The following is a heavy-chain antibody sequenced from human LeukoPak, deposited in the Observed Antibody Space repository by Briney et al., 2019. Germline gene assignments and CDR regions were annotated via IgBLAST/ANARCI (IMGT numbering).Heavy chain of an antibody. D-gene: IGHD1-26*01. Sequence: GASVKVSCKASGYTFTSYYMHWVRQAPGQGLEWMGIINPSGGSTSYAQKFQGRVTMTRDTSTSTVYMELSSLRSEDTAVYYCARGDPWWELVDYYYYYGMGVWGQGTTVTVSS. J-gene: IGHJ6*02. CDR3: ARGDPWWELVDYYYYYGMGV. CDR1: GYTFTSYY. CDR2: INPSGGST. V-gene: IGHV1-46*01.